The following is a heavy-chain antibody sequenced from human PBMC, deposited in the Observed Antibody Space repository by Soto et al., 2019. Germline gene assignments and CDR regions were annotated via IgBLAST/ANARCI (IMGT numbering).Heavy chain of an antibody. J-gene: IGHJ4*02. CDR1: GGSISSYY. CDR2: IYYSGST. D-gene: IGHD6-19*01. Sequence: SETLSLTCTVSGGSISSYYWSWIRQPPGKGLEWIGYIYYSGSTNYNPSLKSRVTISVDTSKNQFSLKLSSVTAADTAVYYCARSEGKWLPPGYWGQGTLVTVSS. CDR3: ARSEGKWLPPGY. V-gene: IGHV4-59*01.